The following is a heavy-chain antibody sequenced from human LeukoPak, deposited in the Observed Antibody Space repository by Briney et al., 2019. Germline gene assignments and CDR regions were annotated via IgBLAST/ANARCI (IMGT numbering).Heavy chain of an antibody. J-gene: IGHJ1*01. D-gene: IGHD3-3*01. V-gene: IGHV4-38-2*02. CDR2: IYHSGST. Sequence: PSETLSLTCAVSGYSISSGYYWGWIRQPPGKGLEWIGRIYHSGSTYYNPSLKSRVTISVDTSKNQFSLKLSSVTAADTAVYYCARDGYYDFWSGYPSEYFQHWGQGTLVTVSS. CDR1: GYSISSGYY. CDR3: ARDGYYDFWSGYPSEYFQH.